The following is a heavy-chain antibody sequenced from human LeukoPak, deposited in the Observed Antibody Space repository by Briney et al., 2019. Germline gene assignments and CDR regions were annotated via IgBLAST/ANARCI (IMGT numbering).Heavy chain of an antibody. Sequence: GGSLRLSCAASGFTFSSYGMHWVRQAPGKGLEWVAVISYDGSNKYYADSVKGRFTISRDNSKNTLYLQMNSLRAEGTAVYYCAKDQMGHIAAVDYWGQGTLVTVSS. CDR1: GFTFSSYG. V-gene: IGHV3-30*18. J-gene: IGHJ4*02. CDR2: ISYDGSNK. D-gene: IGHD6-13*01. CDR3: AKDQMGHIAAVDY.